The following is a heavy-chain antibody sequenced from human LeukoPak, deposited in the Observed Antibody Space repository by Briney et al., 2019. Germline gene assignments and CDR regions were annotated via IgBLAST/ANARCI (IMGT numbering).Heavy chain of an antibody. J-gene: IGHJ4*02. CDR2: ISPSGGST. V-gene: IGHV1-46*01. D-gene: IGHD3-22*01. CDR3: ARAQAEVITMNNFDY. CDR1: GYTFTSYY. Sequence: GASVKVSCKASGYTFTSYYMHWVRQAPGQGLEWMGIISPSGGSTSYAQKFQGRVTMTRDTSTSTVYMELSSLRSEDTAVYYCARAQAEVITMNNFDYWGQGTLVTVSS.